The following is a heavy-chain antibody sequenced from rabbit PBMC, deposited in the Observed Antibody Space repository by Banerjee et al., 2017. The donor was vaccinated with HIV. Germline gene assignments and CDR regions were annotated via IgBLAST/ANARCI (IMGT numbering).Heavy chain of an antibody. V-gene: IGHV1S7*01. Sequence: QLEESGGGLVQPEGSLTLTCTASGFSFSNKYVMCWVRQAPGKGLEWIGMIGAGKGSTDYASWVNGRFTISSDNAQNTVDLQLNSLTAADTATYFCARDLAGVIGWNFGLWGPGTLVTVS. J-gene: IGHJ4*01. CDR2: IGAGKGST. CDR3: ARDLAGVIGWNFGL. CDR1: GFSFSNKY. D-gene: IGHD4-1*01.